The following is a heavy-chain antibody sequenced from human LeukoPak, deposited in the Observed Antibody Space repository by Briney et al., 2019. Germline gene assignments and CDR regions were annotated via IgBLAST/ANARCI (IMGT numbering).Heavy chain of an antibody. D-gene: IGHD6-19*01. CDR3: AKRTPRIAVAGTFFDY. Sequence: PGGALRLSCASSELTFIIYAMSGVREAPGTGLDGVSPIRGSCSITYYAVSVTGRFSIARDNSKTTMYLPMNSLRAEDTTVYYCAKRTPRIAVAGTFFDYWGQGTLVTVSS. V-gene: IGHV3-23*01. CDR1: ELTFIIYA. J-gene: IGHJ4*02. CDR2: IRGSCSIT.